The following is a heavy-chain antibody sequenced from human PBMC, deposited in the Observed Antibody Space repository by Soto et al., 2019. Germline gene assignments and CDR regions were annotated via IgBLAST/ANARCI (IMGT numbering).Heavy chain of an antibody. J-gene: IGHJ4*02. CDR2: ISAYNGNT. D-gene: IGHD3-10*01. CDR1: GYTFTSYG. V-gene: IGHV1-18*01. CDR3: ARGGMVRGNKGLYYFDY. Sequence: ASVKVSCKASGYTFTSYGISWVRQAPGQGLEWMGWISAYNGNTNYAQKLQGRVTMTTDTSTSTAYMELRSLRSDDTAVYYCARGGMVRGNKGLYYFDYWGQGTLVTVSS.